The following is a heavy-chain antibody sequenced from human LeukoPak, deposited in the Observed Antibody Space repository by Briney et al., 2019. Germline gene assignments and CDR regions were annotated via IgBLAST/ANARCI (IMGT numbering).Heavy chain of an antibody. J-gene: IGHJ5*02. D-gene: IGHD1-1*01. CDR1: GYSFTSYW. V-gene: IGHV5-51*01. CDR3: ARSVGVQLERLGWFDP. CDR2: IYPGDSDT. Sequence: GESLKISCKGSGYSFTSYWIGWVRQMPGKGLEWMGIIYPGDSDTRYSPSFQGQVTISADKSISTAYLQWSSLKASDTAMYYCARSVGVQLERLGWFDPWGQGTLSPSPQ.